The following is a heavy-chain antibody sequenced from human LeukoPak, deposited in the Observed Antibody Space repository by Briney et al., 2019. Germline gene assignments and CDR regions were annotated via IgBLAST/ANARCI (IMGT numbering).Heavy chain of an antibody. J-gene: IGHJ4*02. Sequence: PSETLSLTCAVYGGSFSGYYWSWIRQPPGKGLEWIGEINHSGSTNYNPSLKSRVTISVDTSKDQFSLKLSSVTAADTAVYYCARGSAAARFGYWGQGTLVTVSS. CDR2: INHSGST. D-gene: IGHD6-13*01. CDR3: ARGSAAARFGY. CDR1: GGSFSGYY. V-gene: IGHV4-34*01.